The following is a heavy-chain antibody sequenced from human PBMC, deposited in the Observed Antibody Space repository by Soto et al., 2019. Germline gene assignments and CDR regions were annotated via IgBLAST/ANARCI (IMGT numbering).Heavy chain of an antibody. Sequence: SETLSLTCAVYGGSFSGYYWSWIRQPPGKGLEWIGEINHSGSTNYNPSLKSRVTISVDTSKNQFSLKLSSVTAADTAVYYCGRGEADSSGYSYLGAFDIWGQGTMVTVSS. V-gene: IGHV4-34*01. CDR2: INHSGST. J-gene: IGHJ3*02. D-gene: IGHD3-22*01. CDR1: GGSFSGYY. CDR3: GRGEADSSGYSYLGAFDI.